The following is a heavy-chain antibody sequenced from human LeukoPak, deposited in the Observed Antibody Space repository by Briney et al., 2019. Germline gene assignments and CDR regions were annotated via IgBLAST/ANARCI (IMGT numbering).Heavy chain of an antibody. CDR2: ISWNSGSI. J-gene: IGHJ4*02. D-gene: IGHD1-26*01. CDR3: AKDCGSYLLSGYFDC. CDR1: GFTFDDYD. Sequence: GRSLRLSCAASGFTFDDYDMHWVWQAPGKGLEWVSGISWNSGSIGYADSVKGRFTISRDNAKNSLFLQMNSLRAEDTALYYCAKDCGSYLLSGYFDCWGQGTLVTVSS. V-gene: IGHV3-9*01.